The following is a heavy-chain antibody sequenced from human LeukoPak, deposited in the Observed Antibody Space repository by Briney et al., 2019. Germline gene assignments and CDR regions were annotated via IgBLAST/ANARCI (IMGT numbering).Heavy chain of an antibody. Sequence: SETLSLTCAVDGGSLSGYYWSWIRQTPGKGLEWIGEIRRSGNANYNPSLISRVTLSIDTSKNHFSLNLTSVTAADTAMYYCARRPMPTSLTSPFDFWGPGAQVTVSS. J-gene: IGHJ4*02. V-gene: IGHV4-34*01. CDR2: IRRSGNA. CDR3: ARRPMPTSLTSPFDF. D-gene: IGHD2-2*01. CDR1: GGSLSGYY.